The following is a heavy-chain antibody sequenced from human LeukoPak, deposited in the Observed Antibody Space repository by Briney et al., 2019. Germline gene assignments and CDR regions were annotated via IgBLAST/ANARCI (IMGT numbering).Heavy chain of an antibody. CDR1: GFKFGSFS. D-gene: IGHD5-18*01. J-gene: IGHJ4*02. Sequence: GGSLRLSCAASGFKFGSFSMGWVRQAPGKGLEWLSYIGSTSTAIYYADSLKGRFTISRDNAKNSLYLQMNSLRAEDTAVYYCARAIASYGDSAYWGQGTLVTVSS. CDR3: ARAIASYGDSAY. CDR2: IGSTSTAI. V-gene: IGHV3-48*04.